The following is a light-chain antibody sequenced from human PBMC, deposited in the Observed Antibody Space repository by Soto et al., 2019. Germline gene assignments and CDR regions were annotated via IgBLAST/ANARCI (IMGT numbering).Light chain of an antibody. CDR1: QSVRSN. Sequence: EIVMTQSPATLSVSPGERTTLSCRASQSVRSNLAWYQQKPGQAPRLLISGASTWATGVPARFRGSGSGTEFTLTISSLQSEDFAVYYCQQYNNWPLTFGGGTKVEIK. CDR3: QQYNNWPLT. J-gene: IGKJ4*01. V-gene: IGKV3-15*01. CDR2: GAS.